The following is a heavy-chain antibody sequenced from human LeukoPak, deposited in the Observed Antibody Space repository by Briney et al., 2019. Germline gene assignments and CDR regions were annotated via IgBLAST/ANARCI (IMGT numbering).Heavy chain of an antibody. D-gene: IGHD6-19*01. CDR2: IYHSGST. CDR1: GGSLSSSNW. V-gene: IGHV4-4*02. CDR3: ARVSSGWYGWFDP. J-gene: IGHJ5*02. Sequence: ETVSLTCAVCGGSLSSSNWWRRVRQPPGKGVEGIGEIYHSGSTNYNPSLKSRVTISVDKSKNQFSLKLSSVTAADTAVYYCARVSSGWYGWFDPWGQGTLVTVSS.